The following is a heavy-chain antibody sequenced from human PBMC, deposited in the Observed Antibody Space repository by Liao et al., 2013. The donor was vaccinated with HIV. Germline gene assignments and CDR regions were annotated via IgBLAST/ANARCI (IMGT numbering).Heavy chain of an antibody. CDR2: IYYSGST. J-gene: IGHJ4*02. Sequence: QLQLQESGPGLVKPSETLSLTCTVSGGSISSSSYYWGWIRQPPGKGLEWIGSIYYSGSTYYNPSLKSRVTISVDTSKNQFSLKLSSVTAADTAVYYCARDPRDFPFDYWAREPWSPSPQ. CDR1: GGSISSSSYY. V-gene: IGHV4-39*07. CDR3: ARDPRDFPFDY. D-gene: IGHD2/OR15-2a*01.